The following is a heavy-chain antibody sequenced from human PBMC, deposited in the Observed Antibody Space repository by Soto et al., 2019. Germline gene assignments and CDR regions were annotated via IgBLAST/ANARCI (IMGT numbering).Heavy chain of an antibody. Sequence: EVQLVESGGGLVKPGGSLRLSCAASGFTFSSYSMNWVRQAPGKGLEWVSSISSSSSYIYYADSVKGRFTISRDNAKNSLYLQMNSLRAEDTAVYYCARSGVVPAAIPGIGGYYYYYYGMDVWGQGTTVTVSS. CDR3: ARSGVVPAAIPGIGGYYYYYYGMDV. V-gene: IGHV3-21*01. J-gene: IGHJ6*02. D-gene: IGHD2-2*02. CDR2: ISSSSSYI. CDR1: GFTFSSYS.